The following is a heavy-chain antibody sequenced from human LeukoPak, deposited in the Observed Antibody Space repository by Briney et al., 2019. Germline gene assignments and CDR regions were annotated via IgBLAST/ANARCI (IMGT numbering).Heavy chain of an antibody. CDR1: GYTFTSYY. Sequence: ASVKVSCKASGYTFTSYYMHWVRQATGQGLEWMGWMNPNSGNTGYAQKFQGRVTMTRNTSISTAYMELSSLRSEDTAVYYCARGDGAAAFYDSSGYAFDIWGQGTMVTVSS. CDR2: MNPNSGNT. D-gene: IGHD3-22*01. J-gene: IGHJ3*02. CDR3: ARGDGAAAFYDSSGYAFDI. V-gene: IGHV1-8*02.